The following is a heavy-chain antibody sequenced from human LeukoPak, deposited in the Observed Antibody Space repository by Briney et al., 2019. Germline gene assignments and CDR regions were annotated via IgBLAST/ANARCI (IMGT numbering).Heavy chain of an antibody. D-gene: IGHD6-13*01. J-gene: IGHJ4*02. V-gene: IGHV3-74*01. Sequence: GGSLRLSCAGSGFTFSSYWMHWVRHTPGKGPVWVSRIHSDGCSTNYADSVKGRFTVSRDNAKSTLFLQMNSLRAEDTAVYYCARGGSSWLDYWGQGNLVTVSS. CDR2: IHSDGCST. CDR3: ARGGSSWLDY. CDR1: GFTFSSYW.